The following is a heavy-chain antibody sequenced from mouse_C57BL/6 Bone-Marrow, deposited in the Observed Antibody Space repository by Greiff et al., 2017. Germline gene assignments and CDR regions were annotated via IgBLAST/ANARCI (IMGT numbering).Heavy chain of an antibody. CDR3: ARGGGSRNWYFDV. CDR1: GYTFTSYD. CDR2: IYPRDGST. J-gene: IGHJ1*03. Sequence: VQLQQSGPELVKPGASVKLSCKASGYTFTSYDINWVKQRPGQGLEWIGWIYPRDGSTKYNEKFKGKATLTVDTSSSTAYMELHSLTSEDSAVYFGARGGGSRNWYFDVWGTGTTVTVSS. D-gene: IGHD1-1*01. V-gene: IGHV1-85*01.